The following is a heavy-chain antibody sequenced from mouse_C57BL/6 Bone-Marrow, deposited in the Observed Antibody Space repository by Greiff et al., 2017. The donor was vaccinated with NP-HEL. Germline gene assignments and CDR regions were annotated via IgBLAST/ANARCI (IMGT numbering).Heavy chain of an antibody. V-gene: IGHV1-63*01. D-gene: IGHD2-4*01. Sequence: QVHVKQSGAELVRPGTSVKMSCKASGYTFTNYWIGWAKQRPGHGLEWIGDIYPGGGYTNYNEKFKGKATLTADKSTSTAYMQFSSLTSEDSAIYYCARSGDDYDWFAYWGQGTLVTVSA. CDR2: IYPGGGYT. CDR1: GYTFTNYW. CDR3: ARSGDDYDWFAY. J-gene: IGHJ3*01.